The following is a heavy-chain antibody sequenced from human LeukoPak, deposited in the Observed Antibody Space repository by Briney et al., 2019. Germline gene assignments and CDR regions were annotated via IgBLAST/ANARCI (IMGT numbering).Heavy chain of an antibody. D-gene: IGHD4-17*01. Sequence: ASVKVSCKVSGYTLTELSMHWVRQAPGKGLEWMGGFDPEDGETIYAQKFQGRVTMTEDTSTDTAYMALSSLRSEDTAVYYCATVVPDYGDYVSYYYGMDVWGQGATVTVSS. J-gene: IGHJ6*02. CDR3: ATVVPDYGDYVSYYYGMDV. V-gene: IGHV1-24*01. CDR2: FDPEDGET. CDR1: GYTLTELS.